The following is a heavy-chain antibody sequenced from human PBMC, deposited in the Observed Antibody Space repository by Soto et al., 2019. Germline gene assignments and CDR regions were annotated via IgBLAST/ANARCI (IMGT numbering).Heavy chain of an antibody. D-gene: IGHD2-21*02. J-gene: IGHJ4*02. CDR3: AKGRASDCPGCTQDY. CDR1: AFTFSSYA. Sequence: EVQLLESGGGWAQPGGSLRLSCAASAFTFSSYAMSWVRQAPGKGLEWVSAVSGSGDSTYYADSVKGRFTISRDNSKNTRYLQMNSLRGEDTAVYYCAKGRASDCPGCTQDYWGQGTLVTVSS. V-gene: IGHV3-23*01. CDR2: VSGSGDST.